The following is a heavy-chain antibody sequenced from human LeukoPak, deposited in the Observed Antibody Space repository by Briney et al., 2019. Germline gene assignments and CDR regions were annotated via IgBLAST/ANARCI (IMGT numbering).Heavy chain of an antibody. J-gene: IGHJ4*02. V-gene: IGHV5-51*01. CDR1: GYRFTNYW. CDR2: IHPGDSGT. CDR3: ARGGTYRYGSSDY. Sequence: PGESLNISCKASGYRFTNYWIGWVRRMPGKGLEWMGIIHPGDSGTKYSPSFQDQVTMSFDESTTTAYLQWSSLRASDSAIYYCARGGTYRYGSSDYWGQGTLVTVSS. D-gene: IGHD5-18*01.